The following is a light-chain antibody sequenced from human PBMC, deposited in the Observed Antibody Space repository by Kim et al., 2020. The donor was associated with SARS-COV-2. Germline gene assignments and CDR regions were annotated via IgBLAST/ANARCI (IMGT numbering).Light chain of an antibody. CDR2: ATS. CDR1: QGIGED. Sequence: GDRVTITCRASQGIGEDLAWFQQRPGKAPRRLIYATSTLQSEVPSRFSGGGSGTEFTLTINSLQPEDFATYYCFQHNSYPYTFGRGTKLEIK. J-gene: IGKJ2*01. V-gene: IGKV1-17*01. CDR3: FQHNSYPYT.